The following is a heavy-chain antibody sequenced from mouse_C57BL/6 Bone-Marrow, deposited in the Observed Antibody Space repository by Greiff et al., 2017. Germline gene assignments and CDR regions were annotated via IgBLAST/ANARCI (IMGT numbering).Heavy chain of an antibody. J-gene: IGHJ4*01. CDR1: GFSLTSYG. Sequence: QVQLKQSGPGLVQPSQSLSITCTVSGFSLTSYGVHWVRQSPGKGLEWLGVIWSGGSTDYNAAFISRLSISKDNSQSQVFFKMNSLQADDTAIYXCARDPLITTVVALYAMDYWGQGTSVTVSS. CDR2: IWSGGST. CDR3: ARDPLITTVVALYAMDY. V-gene: IGHV2-2*01. D-gene: IGHD1-1*01.